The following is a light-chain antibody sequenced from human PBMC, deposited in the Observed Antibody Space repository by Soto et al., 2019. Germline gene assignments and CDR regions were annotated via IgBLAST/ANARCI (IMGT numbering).Light chain of an antibody. CDR2: LGS. Sequence: LXLPVXXGEPASIXCRSSQXXXXXXXXXYLDWYLQKPGQSPQLLIYLGSSXXSXVXXXXXGXXXXXXXXLKISRVEAEDVGVYYCMQALQTITFGGGTKVEIK. J-gene: IGKJ4*01. CDR3: MQALQTIT. V-gene: IGKV2-28*01. CDR1: QXXXXXXXXXY.